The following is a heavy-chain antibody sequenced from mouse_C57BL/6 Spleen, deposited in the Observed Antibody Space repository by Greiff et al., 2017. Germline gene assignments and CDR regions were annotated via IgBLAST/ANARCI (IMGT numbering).Heavy chain of an antibody. Sequence: EVQLVESGGDLVKPGGSLKLSCAASGFTFSSYGMSWVRQTPDKRLEWVATISSGGSYTYYPDSVKGRFTISRDNAKNTLYLQMSSLKSEDTAMYYCAREESNYIDYWGQGTTLTVSS. CDR3: AREESNYIDY. CDR2: ISSGGSYT. D-gene: IGHD5-1*01. CDR1: GFTFSSYG. V-gene: IGHV5-6*01. J-gene: IGHJ2*01.